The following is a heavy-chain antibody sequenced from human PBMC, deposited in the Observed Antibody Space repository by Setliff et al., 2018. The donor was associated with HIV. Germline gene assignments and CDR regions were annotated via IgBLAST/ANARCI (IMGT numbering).Heavy chain of an antibody. V-gene: IGHV3-30*02. J-gene: IGHJ4*02. CDR1: GFPFSSYG. CDR2: IRYDGGDK. CDR3: ARGLDSAKIHY. Sequence: PGGSLRLSCAASGFPFSSYGMHWVRQAPGKGLEWVAFIRYDGGDKYCADSVKGRLTISRDNSKNTLYLQMNSLRAEDTAVYYCARGLDSAKIHYWGQGTLVTVSS. D-gene: IGHD6-25*01.